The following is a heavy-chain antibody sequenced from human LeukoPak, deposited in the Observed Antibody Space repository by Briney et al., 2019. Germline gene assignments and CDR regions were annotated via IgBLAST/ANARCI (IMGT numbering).Heavy chain of an antibody. CDR3: ASGRTDIVVVPATLRNYYFDY. V-gene: IGHV1-69*06. CDR2: IMPISGTA. Sequence: ASVKVSCKASGGTFSSYDISWVRQAPGQGLEWMGGIMPISGTANYAQKFQGRVTITADKPTNTAYMELSSLRSEDTAVYYCASGRTDIVVVPATLRNYYFDYWGQGTLVTVSS. D-gene: IGHD2-2*01. J-gene: IGHJ4*02. CDR1: GGTFSSYD.